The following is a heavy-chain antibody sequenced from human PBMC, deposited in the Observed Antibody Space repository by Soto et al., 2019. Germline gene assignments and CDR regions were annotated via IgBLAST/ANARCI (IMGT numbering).Heavy chain of an antibody. Sequence: ASVNVSFKASQYSFTSYGVHWVRPAPGQGLELMGIINPSGGSTNYAQRFQGRVTMTRDTSTSTVYMELSSLRSEDTAVYFCASSLYESGSLPVGAEPPYYVMDVWGLGTTVTVSS. V-gene: IGHV1-46*01. J-gene: IGHJ6*02. CDR2: INPSGGST. D-gene: IGHD2-15*01. CDR1: QYSFTSYG. CDR3: ASSLYESGSLPVGAEPPYYVMDV.